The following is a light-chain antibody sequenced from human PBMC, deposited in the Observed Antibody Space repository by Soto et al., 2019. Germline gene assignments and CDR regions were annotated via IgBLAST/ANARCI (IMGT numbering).Light chain of an antibody. CDR2: AAS. CDR3: HQSYSIPWT. J-gene: IGKJ1*01. V-gene: IGKV1-39*01. CDR1: QNIINY. Sequence: DIQMTQSPSSLSASVGDRVTITCRASQNIINYLNWYQQKPGKAPKLLIHAASSLQSGIPPRFSGTGSGTDFTLTISSLQPEDFATYYGHQSYSIPWTCGQGTNLDIK.